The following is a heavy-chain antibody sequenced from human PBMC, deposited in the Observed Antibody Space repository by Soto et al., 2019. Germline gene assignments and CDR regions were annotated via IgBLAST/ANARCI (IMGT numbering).Heavy chain of an antibody. Sequence: PSETLSLTCAVYGGSFSGYYWSWIRQPPGKGLEWIGEINHSGSTNYNPSLKSRVTISVDTSKNQLSLKLSSVTAADTAVYYCARYSRPYYYYGMDVWGQGTTVTVSS. CDR3: ARYSRPYYYYGMDV. J-gene: IGHJ6*02. V-gene: IGHV4-34*01. D-gene: IGHD6-13*01. CDR2: INHSGST. CDR1: GGSFSGYY.